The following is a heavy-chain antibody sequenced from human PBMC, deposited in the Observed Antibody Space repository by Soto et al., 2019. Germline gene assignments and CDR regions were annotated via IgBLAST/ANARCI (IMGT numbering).Heavy chain of an antibody. V-gene: IGHV3-23*01. Sequence: GGSLRLSYAASGFTFSIYAMTWVRQAPGKGLEWVSGLSSSGGTTHYADSVKGRFTISRDNSKNTLFLQMNSLRAEDTAVYYCAKLPRGRSPENDYWGQGTLVTVSS. D-gene: IGHD2-2*01. J-gene: IGHJ4*02. CDR2: LSSSGGTT. CDR3: AKLPRGRSPENDY. CDR1: GFTFSIYA.